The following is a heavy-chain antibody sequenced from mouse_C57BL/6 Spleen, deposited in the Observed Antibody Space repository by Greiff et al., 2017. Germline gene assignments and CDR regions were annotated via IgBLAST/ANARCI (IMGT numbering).Heavy chain of an antibody. V-gene: IGHV14-4*01. CDR2: IDPENGDT. CDR1: GFNIKDDY. CDR3: TTPNYYGKGDY. D-gene: IGHD1-1*01. Sequence: EVKLEESGAELVRPGASVKLSCTASGFNIKDDYMHWVKQRPEQGLEWIGWIDPENGDTEYASKFQGKATITADTSSNTAYLQLSSLTSEDTAVYYCTTPNYYGKGDYWGQGTTLTVSS. J-gene: IGHJ2*01.